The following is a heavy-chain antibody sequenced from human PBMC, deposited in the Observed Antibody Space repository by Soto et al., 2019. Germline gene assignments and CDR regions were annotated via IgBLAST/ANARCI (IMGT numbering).Heavy chain of an antibody. Sequence: VQLVESGGGLVKAGGSLRLSCAASGFTFSDYYMSWIRQAPGKGLEWVSYISSSGSTIYYADSVKGRFTISRDNAKNSLYLQMNSLRAEDTAVYYCARVGARGYEYIWGSPRGLDYWGQGTLVTVSS. CDR3: ARVGARGYEYIWGSPRGLDY. CDR2: ISSSGSTI. J-gene: IGHJ4*02. V-gene: IGHV3-11*01. CDR1: GFTFSDYY. D-gene: IGHD3-16*01.